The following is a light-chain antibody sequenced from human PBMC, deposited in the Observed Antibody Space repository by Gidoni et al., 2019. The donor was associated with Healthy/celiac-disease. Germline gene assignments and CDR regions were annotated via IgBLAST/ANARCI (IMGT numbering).Light chain of an antibody. V-gene: IGKV1-9*01. CDR1: QAINSY. CDR2: AAY. J-gene: IGKJ3*01. Sequence: DVPLTHSPSFLSASVGDRVTITCLASQAINSYLTWYQQKPGKAPNLLIYAAYTLQSDIPSSFSGSGSGTEFTLTISSLQPEDFATYYCQQHNSYPFTFGPGTKVDI. CDR3: QQHNSYPFT.